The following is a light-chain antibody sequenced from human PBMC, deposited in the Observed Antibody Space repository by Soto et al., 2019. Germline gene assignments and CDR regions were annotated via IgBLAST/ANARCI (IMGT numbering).Light chain of an antibody. Sequence: DIRMTQSPSTLSASVGDRVTITCRASQSISGWLAWYQQKPGKAPKLLIYKASTLKSGVPSRFSGSGSGTELTLTISSLQPDDFATYYCQQSYSTPRTFGQGTKVDIK. CDR2: KAS. J-gene: IGKJ1*01. V-gene: IGKV1-5*03. CDR1: QSISGW. CDR3: QQSYSTPRT.